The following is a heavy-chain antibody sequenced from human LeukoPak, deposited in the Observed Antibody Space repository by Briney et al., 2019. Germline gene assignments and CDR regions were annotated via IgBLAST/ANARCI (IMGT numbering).Heavy chain of an antibody. Sequence: GGSLRLPCVASGFSFTTHAMGWVRQAPGKGLEWVSHISGSGGSTKYSGSVKGRFTISRDNSKNTLYPQINSLGADDTAVYYCAKDQDPHSYGSGSYAPFDYWGQGTLVTVSS. D-gene: IGHD3-10*01. J-gene: IGHJ4*02. CDR1: GFSFTTHA. V-gene: IGHV3-23*01. CDR3: AKDQDPHSYGSGSYAPFDY. CDR2: ISGSGGST.